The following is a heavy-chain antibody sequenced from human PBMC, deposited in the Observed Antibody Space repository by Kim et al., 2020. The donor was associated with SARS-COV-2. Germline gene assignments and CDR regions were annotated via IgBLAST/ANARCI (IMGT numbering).Heavy chain of an antibody. J-gene: IGHJ3*02. CDR2: IYYSGST. CDR3: AREVARRELGADAFDI. Sequence: SETLSLTCTVSGGSISSYYWSWIRQPPGKGLEWIGYIYYSGSTNYNPSLKSRVTISVDTSKNQFSLKLSSVTAADTAVYYCAREVARRELGADAFDIWG. V-gene: IGHV4-59*13. D-gene: IGHD1-26*01. CDR1: GGSISSYY.